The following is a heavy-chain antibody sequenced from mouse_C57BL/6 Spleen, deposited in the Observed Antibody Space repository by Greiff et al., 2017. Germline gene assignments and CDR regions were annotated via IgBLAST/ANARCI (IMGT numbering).Heavy chain of an antibody. D-gene: IGHD2-4*01. J-gene: IGHJ4*01. V-gene: IGHV2-2*01. CDR2: IWSGGST. Sequence: VQLVESGPGLVQPSQSLSITCTVSGFSLTSYGVHWVRQSPGKGLEWLGVIWSGGSTDYNAAFISRLSISKDNSKSQVFFKMNSLQADDTAIYYCASYDYGRNYYAMDYWGQGTSVTVSS. CDR1: GFSLTSYG. CDR3: ASYDYGRNYYAMDY.